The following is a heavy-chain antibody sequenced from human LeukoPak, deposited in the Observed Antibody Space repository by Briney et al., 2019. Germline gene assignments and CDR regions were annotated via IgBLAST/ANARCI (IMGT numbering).Heavy chain of an antibody. Sequence: SVKVSCKASGGTFSSYAISWVRQAPGQGLEWMGGIIPIFGTANYAQKFQGRVTITADESTSTAYMELRSLRSDDTAVYYCARVLSTYDSSGYYYGWFDPWGQGTLVTVSS. CDR1: GGTFSSYA. V-gene: IGHV1-69*01. D-gene: IGHD3-22*01. J-gene: IGHJ5*02. CDR2: IIPIFGTA. CDR3: ARVLSTYDSSGYYYGWFDP.